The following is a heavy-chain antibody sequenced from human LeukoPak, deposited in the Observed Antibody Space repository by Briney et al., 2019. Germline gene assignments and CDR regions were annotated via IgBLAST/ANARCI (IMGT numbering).Heavy chain of an antibody. Sequence: SETLSLTCTVSGDSIGTYYWSWVRQSPGKGLEWIGYIYVTGNRYNPYLQSRVTISVDTSRNQFFLKMSYVTAADTAVYYCARHIGGGIEDMDVWGKGTKVTVSS. V-gene: IGHV4-59*08. J-gene: IGHJ6*03. CDR2: IYVTGN. CDR1: GDSIGTYY. CDR3: ARHIGGGIEDMDV. D-gene: IGHD3-16*02.